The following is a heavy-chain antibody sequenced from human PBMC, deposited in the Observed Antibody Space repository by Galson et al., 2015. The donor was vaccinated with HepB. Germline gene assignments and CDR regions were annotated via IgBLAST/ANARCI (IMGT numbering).Heavy chain of an antibody. CDR1: GFTVSSTY. J-gene: IGHJ6*03. CDR3: ARSLRYYFYYMDV. Sequence: SLRLSCAASGFTVSSTYMSWVRQAPGKGLEWVSIIYSGGTTYYTDSVKGRFTISRDNSGNTLYLQMNSLRAEATAVYYCARSLRYYFYYMDVWGKGTTVTVSS. CDR2: IYSGGTT. V-gene: IGHV3-53*01. D-gene: IGHD5/OR15-5a*01.